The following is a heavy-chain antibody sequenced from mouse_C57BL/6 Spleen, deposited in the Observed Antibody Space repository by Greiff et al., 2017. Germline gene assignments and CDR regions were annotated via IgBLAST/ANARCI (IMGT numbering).Heavy chain of an antibody. CDR2: ISSGGDYI. Sequence: EVKLVESGEGLVKPGGSLTLSCAASGFTFSSYAMSWVRQTPEKRLEWVAYISSGGDYIYYADTVKGRFTISRDHARNTLYLQMSSLKSEDTAMYYCTTTVVSFDYWGQGTTLTVSS. CDR3: TTTVVSFDY. J-gene: IGHJ2*01. CDR1: GFTFSSYA. V-gene: IGHV5-9-1*02. D-gene: IGHD1-1*01.